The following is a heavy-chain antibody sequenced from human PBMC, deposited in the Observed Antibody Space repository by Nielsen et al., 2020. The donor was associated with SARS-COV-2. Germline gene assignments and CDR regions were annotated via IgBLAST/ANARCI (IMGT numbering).Heavy chain of an antibody. J-gene: IGHJ6*02. D-gene: IGHD6-13*01. CDR3: ARQGAMAAAYYYYGMDV. CDR1: GGSISSYY. CDR2: IYYSGST. Sequence: GSLRLSCTVSGGSISSYYWSWIRQPPGKGLEWIGYIYYSGSTNYDPSLKSRVTISVDTSKNQFSLKLSSVTAADTAVYYCARQGAMAAAYYYYGMDVWGQGTTVTVSS. V-gene: IGHV4-59*08.